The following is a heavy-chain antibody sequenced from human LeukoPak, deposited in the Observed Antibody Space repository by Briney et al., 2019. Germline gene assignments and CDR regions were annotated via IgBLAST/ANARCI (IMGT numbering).Heavy chain of an antibody. CDR1: GGSISSYY. V-gene: IGHV4-59*01. CDR2: IYYSGST. J-gene: IGHJ4*02. CDR3: ARDALGGEYFDY. D-gene: IGHD2-21*01. Sequence: SETLSLTCTVSGGSISSYYWSWIRQPPGKGLEWIGYIYYSGSTNYNPSLKSRVTISVDTSKNQFSLKLSSVTAADTAVYYCARDALGGEYFDYWGQGTLVTVSS.